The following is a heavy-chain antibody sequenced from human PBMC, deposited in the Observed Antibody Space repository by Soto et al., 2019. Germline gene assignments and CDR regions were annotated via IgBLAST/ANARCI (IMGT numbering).Heavy chain of an antibody. CDR2: IIPILGIA. CDR3: TRGSSAMVTFDY. CDR1: GGTFSSYT. D-gene: IGHD5-18*01. V-gene: IGHV1-69*02. J-gene: IGHJ4*02. Sequence: QVQLVQSGAEVKKPGSSVKVSCKASGGTFSSYTISWVRQAPGQGLEWMGRIIPILGIANYAQKFQGRVTITADQYTSTAYMELSSLRSEDTAVYYCTRGSSAMVTFDYWGQGTLVTVSS.